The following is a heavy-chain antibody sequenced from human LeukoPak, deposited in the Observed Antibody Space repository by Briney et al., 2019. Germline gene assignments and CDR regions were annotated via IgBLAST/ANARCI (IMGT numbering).Heavy chain of an antibody. D-gene: IGHD6-13*01. CDR2: INPNSGGT. CDR3: AREGGYSSSWYY. V-gene: IGHV1-2*02. CDR1: GYTFTGYY. Sequence: ASVKVSCKASGYTFTGYYMHWVRQAPGQGLGWMGWINPNSGGTNYAQKFQGRVTMTRDTSISTAYMELSRLRSDDTAVYYCAREGGYSSSWYYWGQGTLVTVSS. J-gene: IGHJ4*02.